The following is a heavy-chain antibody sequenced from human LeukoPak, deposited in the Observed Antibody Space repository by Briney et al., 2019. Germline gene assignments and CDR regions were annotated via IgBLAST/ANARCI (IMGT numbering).Heavy chain of an antibody. CDR2: IYYSRST. V-gene: IGHV4-39*01. J-gene: IGHJ4*02. D-gene: IGHD3/OR15-3a*01. CDR3: ARQAGSGLFILP. Sequence: SETLSLTCTVSGGSISSSTFYWGWIRQPPGKGLEWIGTIYYSRSTFYNPSLKSRVTVSVDTSKNQFSLKLSSLTAADTAVYYCARQAGSGLFILPGGQGTLVTVSS. CDR1: GGSISSSTFY.